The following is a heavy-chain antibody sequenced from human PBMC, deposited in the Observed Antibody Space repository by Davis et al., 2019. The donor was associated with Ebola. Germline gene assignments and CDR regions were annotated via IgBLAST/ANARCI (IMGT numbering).Heavy chain of an antibody. CDR1: GYTFTSYG. Sequence: SCKASGYTFTSYGISWVRQAPGKGLEWVANIKQDRSEKYYVDSVKGRFTISRDNAKNSLYLQMNSLRAEDTAVYYCATRTAPWGQGTLVTVSS. V-gene: IGHV3-7*03. CDR3: ATRTAP. J-gene: IGHJ5*02. CDR2: IKQDRSEK. D-gene: IGHD1/OR15-1a*01.